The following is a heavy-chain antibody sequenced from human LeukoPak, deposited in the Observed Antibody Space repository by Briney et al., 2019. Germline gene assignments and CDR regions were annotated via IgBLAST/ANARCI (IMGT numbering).Heavy chain of an antibody. Sequence: ASVKVSCKASGYTFTSYAMNWVRQAPGQGLEWMGWINTNTGNPTYAQGFTGRFVFSLDTSVSTAYLQISGLKAEDTAVYYCARDYGDYVGQEFDPWGQGTLVTVSS. CDR2: INTNTGNP. CDR3: ARDYGDYVGQEFDP. CDR1: GYTFTSYA. D-gene: IGHD4-17*01. V-gene: IGHV7-4-1*02. J-gene: IGHJ5*02.